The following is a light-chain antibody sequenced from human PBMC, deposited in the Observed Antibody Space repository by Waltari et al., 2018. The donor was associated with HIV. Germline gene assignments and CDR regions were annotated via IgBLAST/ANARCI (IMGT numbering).Light chain of an antibody. J-gene: IGLJ3*02. V-gene: IGLV1-44*01. Sequence: QSVLTQPPSASETPGQRVTISCSGSTSNIGSNTVNWYQQLPGTAPKLLIYTINQRPSGVPDRFSGSKYGTSASLAISGLQSEDEAHYYCAAWDDSVNGWVFGGGTKLTVL. CDR3: AAWDDSVNGWV. CDR2: TIN. CDR1: TSNIGSNT.